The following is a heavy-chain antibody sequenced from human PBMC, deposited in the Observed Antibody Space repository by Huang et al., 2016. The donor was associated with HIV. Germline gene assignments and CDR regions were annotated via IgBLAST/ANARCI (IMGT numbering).Heavy chain of an antibody. CDR3: ARAGSSWSPYYYYYMDV. V-gene: IGHV1-8*03. CDR2: MNPNSGNT. CDR1: GYTFTSYD. J-gene: IGHJ6*03. D-gene: IGHD6-13*01. Sequence: QVQLVQSGAEVKKPGASVKVSCKASGYTFTSYDINWVRQATGQGLEWMGWMNPNSGNTGYAQKFQGRVTITRNTSISTAYMELSSLRSEDTAVYYCARAGSSWSPYYYYYMDVWGKGTTVTVSS.